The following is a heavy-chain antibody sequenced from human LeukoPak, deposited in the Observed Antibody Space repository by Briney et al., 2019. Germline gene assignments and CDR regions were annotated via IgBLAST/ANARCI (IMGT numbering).Heavy chain of an antibody. D-gene: IGHD1-7*01. Sequence: SETLSLTCAVYGGSFSNYYWSWIRQPPGKGLEWLAEINDSGRANYNPSLMSRVTVSVDTSTNQFSLRLPYVTATDTAVYYCARRWKYGRNYYIDVWGKGATVSVSS. CDR3: ARRWKYGRNYYIDV. J-gene: IGHJ6*03. CDR2: INDSGRA. CDR1: GGSFSNYY. V-gene: IGHV4-34*01.